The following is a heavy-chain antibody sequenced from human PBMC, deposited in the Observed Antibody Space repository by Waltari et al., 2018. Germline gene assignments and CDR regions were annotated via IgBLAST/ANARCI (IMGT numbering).Heavy chain of an antibody. J-gene: IGHJ4*01. CDR3: ARRALQYYFEY. CDR1: NDSITSNNW. V-gene: IGHV4-4*02. D-gene: IGHD4-4*01. Sequence: QVQLKESGPGLVKPSETLSLTCVVSNDSITSNNWWSWVRQSPRKGLEWLGDVYHTGSTNDSPSLKSRVTISIDKSKNEFSLNLKSVTAADTAIYYCARRALQYYFEYWGQGILVTVSS. CDR2: VYHTGST.